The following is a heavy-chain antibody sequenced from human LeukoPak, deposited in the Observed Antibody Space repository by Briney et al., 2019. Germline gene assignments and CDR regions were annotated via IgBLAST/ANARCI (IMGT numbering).Heavy chain of an antibody. V-gene: IGHV3-23*01. D-gene: IGHD2-15*01. CDR2: ISGSGGST. J-gene: IGHJ4*02. CDR1: GFTFSSYA. CDR3: AKEVVVVAATHYPFDY. Sequence: GGSLRLSCAASGFTFSSYAMSWVRQAPGKGLEWVSAISGSGGSTYYADSVKGRLTISRDNSKNTLYLQMNSLRAEDTAVYYCAKEVVVVAATHYPFDYWGQGTLVTVSS.